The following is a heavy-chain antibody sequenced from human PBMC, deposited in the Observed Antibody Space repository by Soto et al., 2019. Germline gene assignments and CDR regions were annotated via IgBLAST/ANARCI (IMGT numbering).Heavy chain of an antibody. CDR1: GYTFTSYD. V-gene: IGHV1-8*01. CDR2: MNPNSGNT. CDR3: AHGGLPAANDAFDI. J-gene: IGHJ3*02. Sequence: ASVKVSCKASGYTFTSYDINWVRQATGQGLGWMGWMNPNSGNTGYAQKFQGRVTMTRNTSISTAYMELSSLRSEDTAVYYCAHGGLPAANDAFDIWGQGTMVTVSS. D-gene: IGHD2-2*01.